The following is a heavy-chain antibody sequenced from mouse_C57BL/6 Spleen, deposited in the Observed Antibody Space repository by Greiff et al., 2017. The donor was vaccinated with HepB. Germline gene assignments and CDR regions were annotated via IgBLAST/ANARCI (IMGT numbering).Heavy chain of an antibody. D-gene: IGHD2-5*01. CDR1: GYTFTSYW. V-gene: IGHV1-59*01. CDR2: IDPSDSYT. CDR3: ARDYSNLFAY. Sequence: VQLQQPGAELVRPGTSVKLSCKASGYTFTSYWMHWVKQRPGQGLEWIGVIDPSDSYTNYNQKFKGKATLTVDTSSSTAYMQLSSLTSEDSAVYYCARDYSNLFAYWGQGTLVTVSA. J-gene: IGHJ3*01.